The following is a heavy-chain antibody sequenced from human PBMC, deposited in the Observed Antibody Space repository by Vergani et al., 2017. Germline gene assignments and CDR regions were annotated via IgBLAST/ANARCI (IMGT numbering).Heavy chain of an antibody. J-gene: IGHJ4*02. V-gene: IGHV4-39*01. D-gene: IGHD4-17*01. CDR2: IYYSGST. CDR1: GGSISSSSYY. CDR3: ASPDPNVYGDYGRFDY. Sequence: QLQLQESGPGLVKPSETLSLTCTVSGGSISSSSYYWGWIRQPPGKGLEWIGSIYYSGSTYYNQSLKSRVTIAVDTSKNQFSLKLTSVTAADTAVYYCASPDPNVYGDYGRFDYWGQGTLVTVSS.